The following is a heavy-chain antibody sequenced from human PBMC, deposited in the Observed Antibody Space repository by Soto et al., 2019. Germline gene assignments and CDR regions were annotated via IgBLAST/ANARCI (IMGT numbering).Heavy chain of an antibody. Sequence: QVQLVESGGGVVQPGRSLRLSCAASGFTFSSYAMHWVRQAPGKGLEWVAVISYDGSNKYYADSVKGRFTISRDNSKNTLYLQMNSLRAEDTAVYYCAREGRVDYGDYLHWFAPWGQGTLVTVSS. CDR3: AREGRVDYGDYLHWFAP. CDR2: ISYDGSNK. V-gene: IGHV3-30-3*01. D-gene: IGHD4-17*01. J-gene: IGHJ5*02. CDR1: GFTFSSYA.